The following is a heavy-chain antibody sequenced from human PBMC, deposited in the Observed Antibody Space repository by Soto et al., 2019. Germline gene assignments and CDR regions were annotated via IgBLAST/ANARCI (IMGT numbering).Heavy chain of an antibody. Sequence: GGSLRLSCAASGFNFSSYAMSWVRQAPGKGLEWVSAISGSGGSTYYADSVKGRFTISRDNSKNTLYLQMNSLRAEDTAVYYCAKATLEYYDFWSGYPPFDYWGQGTLVTVSS. CDR2: ISGSGGST. J-gene: IGHJ4*02. D-gene: IGHD3-3*01. CDR1: GFNFSSYA. CDR3: AKATLEYYDFWSGYPPFDY. V-gene: IGHV3-23*01.